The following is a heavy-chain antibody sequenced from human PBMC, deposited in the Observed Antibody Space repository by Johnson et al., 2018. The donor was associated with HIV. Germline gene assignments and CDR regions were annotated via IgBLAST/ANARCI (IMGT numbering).Heavy chain of an antibody. Sequence: VQLVESGGGLVQPGGSLRLSCAASGFTFSSYWMSWVRQAPGKGLEWVANIKQDGSEKYYADSVKGRFSISRDNAENTLYLQMNSLRAEDTAVYYCARERDYYDSGGYWVDAFDIWGQGTMVTVSS. CDR3: ARERDYYDSGGYWVDAFDI. V-gene: IGHV3-7*01. J-gene: IGHJ3*02. CDR2: IKQDGSEK. CDR1: GFTFSSYW. D-gene: IGHD3-22*01.